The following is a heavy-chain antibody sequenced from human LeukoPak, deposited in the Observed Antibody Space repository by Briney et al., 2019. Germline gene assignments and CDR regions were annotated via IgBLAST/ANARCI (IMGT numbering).Heavy chain of an antibody. Sequence: PGGSLRLSCAASGFTFGSYSMHWVRQAPGKGPEFVSVIRGDGRTTFYADSVKDRFTISRDNSKSTLYLEMGSLRAEDMAVYYCAREGGGSGLWYYDLWGRGTLVTVSS. J-gene: IGHJ2*01. CDR2: IRGDGRTT. CDR3: AREGGGSGLWYYDL. CDR1: GFTFGSYS. V-gene: IGHV3-64*02. D-gene: IGHD1-26*01.